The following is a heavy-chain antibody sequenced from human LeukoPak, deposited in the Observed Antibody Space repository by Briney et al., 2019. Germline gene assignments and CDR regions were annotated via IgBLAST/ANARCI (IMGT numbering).Heavy chain of an antibody. J-gene: IGHJ4*02. CDR2: INPNSGGT. D-gene: IGHD5-24*01. Sequence: GRINPNSGGTNYAQKFQGRVTMTRDTSISTAYMELSRLRSDDTAVYYCARALRDGYSNFDYWGQGTLVTVSS. CDR3: ARALRDGYSNFDY. V-gene: IGHV1-2*06.